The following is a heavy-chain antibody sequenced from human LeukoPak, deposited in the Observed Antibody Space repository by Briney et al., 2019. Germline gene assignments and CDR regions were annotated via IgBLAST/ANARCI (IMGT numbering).Heavy chain of an antibody. V-gene: IGHV1-2*06. CDR1: GYTFTGYY. D-gene: IGHD6-13*01. CDR3: ARGRASGLDY. J-gene: IGHJ4*02. CDR2: INPNSGGT. Sequence: GASVKVSCTASGYTFTGYYMRWVRQAPGQGLEWMGQINPNSGGTDYAQKFQGRVTMTRDTSISTAYMELTRLTSDDTAVYYCARGRASGLDYWGQGTLVTVSS.